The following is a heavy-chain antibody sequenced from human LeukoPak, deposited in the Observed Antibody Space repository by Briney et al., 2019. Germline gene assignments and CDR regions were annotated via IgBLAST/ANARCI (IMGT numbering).Heavy chain of an antibody. V-gene: IGHV3-21*01. CDR3: ARAHGIGNPFDY. J-gene: IGHJ4*02. Sequence: KAGGSLRLSCAASGFTFSSYSMNWVRQAPGKGLEWVSSISSSSSYIYYADSVKGRFTISRDNAKNSLYLQMNSLRVEDTAVYYCARAHGIGNPFDYWGQGTLVTVSS. CDR2: ISSSSSYI. D-gene: IGHD1-1*01. CDR1: GFTFSSYS.